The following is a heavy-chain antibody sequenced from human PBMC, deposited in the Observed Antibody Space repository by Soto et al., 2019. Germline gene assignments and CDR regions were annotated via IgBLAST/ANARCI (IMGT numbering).Heavy chain of an antibody. CDR2: INHSGST. Sequence: SETLSLTCAVYGGSFSGYCWSWIREPPEKGLEWIGEINHSGSTNYNPSLKSRVTISVDTSKNQFSLKLSSVTAADTAVYYCSRVKFYGPGYYYSGSDGGGQVRKVT. CDR3: SRVKFYGPGYYYSGSDG. CDR1: GGSFSGYC. V-gene: IGHV4-34*01. D-gene: IGHD3-10*01. J-gene: IGHJ6*02.